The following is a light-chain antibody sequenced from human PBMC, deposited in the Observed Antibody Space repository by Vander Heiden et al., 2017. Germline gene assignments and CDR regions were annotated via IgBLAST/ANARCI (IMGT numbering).Light chain of an antibody. V-gene: IGLV1-40*01. CDR2: KTN. Sequence: QSVLTQPPSVPRPPGQRVSLSFTGTRSNIGAGNDVQWYQQLPGTAPKLLISKTNNRPSGVPDRFSGSKSGTSASLAIAGLQVDDEADYYCQSYDTTLGGSLFGGGTKLTVL. J-gene: IGLJ2*01. CDR1: RSNIGAGND. CDR3: QSYDTTLGGSL.